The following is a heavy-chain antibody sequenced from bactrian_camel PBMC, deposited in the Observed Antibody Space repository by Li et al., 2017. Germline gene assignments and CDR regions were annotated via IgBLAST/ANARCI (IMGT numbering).Heavy chain of an antibody. V-gene: IGHV3S57*01. Sequence: HVQLVESGGSSVQVGGSLRLVCAGSEDAISGTCMAWFRQAPGKEREEVATIVSVNVPRYSKSMKGRVAIFRDAAKDILYLQMDELKPEDTATYYCTTRLDLGSSCGGPRSWGQGTQVTVS. D-gene: IGHD4*01. CDR2: IVSVNVP. CDR3: TTRLDLGSSCGGPRS. J-gene: IGHJ4*01. CDR1: EDAISGTC.